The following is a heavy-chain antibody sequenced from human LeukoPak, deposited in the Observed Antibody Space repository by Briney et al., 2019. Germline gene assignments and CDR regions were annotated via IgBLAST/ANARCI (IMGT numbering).Heavy chain of an antibody. Sequence: TSETLSLTCTVSGDSISSSNCYWGWIRQPPGKGLEWIGSIYFSGGTYYNASLKSRVTISVDTSKNQFSLKLSSVTAADTAVYYCARDEGSIRDSYLGINYWGQGTLVTVSS. V-gene: IGHV4-39*07. CDR3: ARDEGSIRDSYLGINY. J-gene: IGHJ4*02. D-gene: IGHD6-13*01. CDR1: GDSISSSNCY. CDR2: IYFSGGT.